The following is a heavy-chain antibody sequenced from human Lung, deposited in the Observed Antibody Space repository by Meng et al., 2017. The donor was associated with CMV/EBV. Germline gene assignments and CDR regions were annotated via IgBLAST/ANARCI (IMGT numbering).Heavy chain of an antibody. CDR1: GFTFNTYG. CDR3: AKDRYGSLYYFDY. J-gene: IGHJ4*02. Sequence: GGPLRLXCTGSGFTFNTYGMHWVRQAPGKGLEWVAFIRYDGTNIKYADSVKGRITISRDNSKNTLSLQMDSLRAEDTAVYYCAKDRYGSLYYFDYWGQGALVTVSS. V-gene: IGHV3-30*02. CDR2: IRYDGTNI. D-gene: IGHD5-18*01.